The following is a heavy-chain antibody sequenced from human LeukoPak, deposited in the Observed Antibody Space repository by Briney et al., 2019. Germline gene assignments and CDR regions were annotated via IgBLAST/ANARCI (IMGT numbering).Heavy chain of an antibody. V-gene: IGHV1-69*04. CDR3: ARVSVATGDSTDY. Sequence: GASVKVSCKASGGTFSSYAISWVRQAPGQGLEWMGRIIPILGIANYAQKFQGRVTITADKSTSTAYMELSSLRSEDTAVYYCARVSVATGDSTDYWGQGTLVTVSS. D-gene: IGHD5-12*01. CDR2: IIPILGIA. J-gene: IGHJ4*02. CDR1: GGTFSSYA.